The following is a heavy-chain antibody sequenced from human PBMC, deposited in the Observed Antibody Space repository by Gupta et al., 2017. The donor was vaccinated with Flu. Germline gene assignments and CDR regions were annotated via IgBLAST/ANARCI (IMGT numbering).Heavy chain of an antibody. V-gene: IGHV4-34*01. D-gene: IGHD3-22*01. J-gene: IGHJ4*02. Sequence: QVQLQQWGAGLLKPSETLSLTCAVYGGSFSNSYWSWIRQPPGKGLEWIGGINLGGSTNYSPSLKRRVTISVDTSKNQFSLHLTSVTAADTAIYYCARQISTLIVRPGRGHFDSWGQGTLVTVSS. CDR3: ARQISTLIVRPGRGHFDS. CDR1: GGSFSNSY. CDR2: INLGGST.